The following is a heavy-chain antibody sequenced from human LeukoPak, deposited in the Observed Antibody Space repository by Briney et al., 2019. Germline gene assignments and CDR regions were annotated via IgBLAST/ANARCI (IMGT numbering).Heavy chain of an antibody. V-gene: IGHV4-34*01. CDR1: SGSFSGYY. D-gene: IGHD6-6*01. CDR3: ARRRYSSSRFAFDI. J-gene: IGHJ3*02. CDR2: INHSGST. Sequence: SETLSLTCAVYSGSFSGYYWSWIRQPPGKGLEWIGEINHSGSTNYNPSLKSRVTISVDTSKNQFSLKLSSVTAADTAVYYCARRRYSSSRFAFDIWGQGTMVTVSS.